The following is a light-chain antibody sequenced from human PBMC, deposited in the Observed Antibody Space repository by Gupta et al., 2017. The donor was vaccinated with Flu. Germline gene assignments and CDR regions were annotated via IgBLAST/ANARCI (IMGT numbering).Light chain of an antibody. CDR2: GNS. V-gene: IGLV1-40*01. Sequence: QSVLTQPPSVSGAPGQRVTISCTGSSSNIGAAYDVHWYHQLPGTAPKLLIYGNSNRPSGVPDRFSGSKSGTSASLAITGLQAEDEADYYCQSYDSSLSGVVFGGGTKLTVL. CDR3: QSYDSSLSGVV. CDR1: SSNIGAAYD. J-gene: IGLJ2*01.